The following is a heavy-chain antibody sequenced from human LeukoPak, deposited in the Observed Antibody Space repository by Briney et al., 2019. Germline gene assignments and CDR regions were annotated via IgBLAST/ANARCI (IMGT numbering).Heavy chain of an antibody. CDR1: GGSISSYY. V-gene: IGHV4-59*01. J-gene: IGHJ4*02. CDR3: ARDLGSGSELPYYFDY. Sequence: PSETLSLTCTVSGGSISSYYWSWIRQPPGKGLEWIGYIYYSGSTNYNPSLKSRVTISVDTSKNQFSLKLSSVTAADTAVYYCARDLGSGSELPYYFDYWGQGTLVTVSS. CDR2: IYYSGST. D-gene: IGHD3-10*02.